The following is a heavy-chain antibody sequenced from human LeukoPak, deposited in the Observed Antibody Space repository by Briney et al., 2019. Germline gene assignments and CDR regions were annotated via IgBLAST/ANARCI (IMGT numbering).Heavy chain of an antibody. J-gene: IGHJ3*02. Sequence: KPSETPSLTCTVSGGSISSYYWSWVRQPPGKGLEWIGEINHSGSTNYNPSLKSRVTISVDTSKNQFSLKLSSVTAADTAVYYCARRGAYYDILTGYRRNDAFDIWGQGTMVTVSS. CDR3: ARRGAYYDILTGYRRNDAFDI. D-gene: IGHD3-9*01. CDR1: GGSISSYY. CDR2: INHSGST. V-gene: IGHV4-34*01.